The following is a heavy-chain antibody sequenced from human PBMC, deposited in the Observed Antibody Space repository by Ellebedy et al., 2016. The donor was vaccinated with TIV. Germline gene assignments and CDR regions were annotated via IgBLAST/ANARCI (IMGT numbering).Heavy chain of an antibody. Sequence: MPSETLSLTCTVSGDSIDTSTYYWGWIRQPPGKGLEWIGSFYYGGSAYYNPSRKSRVTMSLDTSKSQVSLKLSSVTAADTAVYYCARDFERRIPAAGGKFYFDFWGQGALVTVAS. CDR1: GDSIDTSTYY. CDR2: FYYGGSA. CDR3: ARDFERRIPAAGGKFYFDF. V-gene: IGHV4-39*07. J-gene: IGHJ4*02. D-gene: IGHD6-13*01.